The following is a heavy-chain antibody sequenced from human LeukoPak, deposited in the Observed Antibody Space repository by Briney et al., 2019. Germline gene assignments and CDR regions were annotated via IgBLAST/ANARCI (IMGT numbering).Heavy chain of an antibody. CDR1: GFTVANDR. Sequence: PGGSLRLSCAASGFTVANDRMSWVRQAPGKGLEWVSTVYGGGNTAYADSVKGRFTISRDTSKNTLPLQMNSLRAEDTALYFCVRERFGAIVENWGQGALVIVSS. V-gene: IGHV3-53*01. CDR3: VRERFGAIVEN. J-gene: IGHJ4*02. CDR2: VYGGGNT. D-gene: IGHD5-24*01.